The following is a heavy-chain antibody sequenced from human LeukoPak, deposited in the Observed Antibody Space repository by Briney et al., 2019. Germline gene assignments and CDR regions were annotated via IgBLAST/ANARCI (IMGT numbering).Heavy chain of an antibody. V-gene: IGHV3-66*01. J-gene: IGHJ4*02. D-gene: IGHD2-8*01. CDR2: IYTSGST. CDR1: GFTVRSNY. CDR3: ASYAISRYFDY. Sequence: GGSLRLSCAASGFTVRSNYMSWARQAPGKGLEWVSVIYTSGSTYYADSVKGRFTISRDDSKNTPHLQMNSLRAEDTAVYYCASYAISRYFDYWGQGTLVTVSS.